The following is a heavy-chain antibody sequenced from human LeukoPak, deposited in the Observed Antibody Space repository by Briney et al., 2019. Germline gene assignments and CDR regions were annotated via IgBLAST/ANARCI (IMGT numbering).Heavy chain of an antibody. V-gene: IGHV3-30*02. CDR2: IRYDGSNK. CDR3: AKAASDYDFWSGLDY. J-gene: IGHJ4*02. Sequence: GGSLRLSCAASGFTFSTYVMHWVRQAPGKGLEWVAFIRYDGSNKYYADSVKGRFTISRDNSENTLYLQMNSLRAEDTALYYCAKAASDYDFWSGLDYWGQGTLVTVSS. CDR1: GFTFSTYV. D-gene: IGHD3-3*01.